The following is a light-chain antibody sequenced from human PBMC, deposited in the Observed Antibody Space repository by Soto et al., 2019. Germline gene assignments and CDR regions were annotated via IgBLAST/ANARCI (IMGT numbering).Light chain of an antibody. V-gene: IGKV3-20*01. CDR1: ESVASTS. CDR3: QQFASSPRT. J-gene: IGKJ2*01. Sequence: EIVLTQSPGTLSLSPGERATLSCRASESVASTSLAWFQQKPGQAPRLLLYGASSRATGIPDRFSGSGSGTDFTLTISRLEPEDFAVYYCQQFASSPRTFGQGTKLELK. CDR2: GAS.